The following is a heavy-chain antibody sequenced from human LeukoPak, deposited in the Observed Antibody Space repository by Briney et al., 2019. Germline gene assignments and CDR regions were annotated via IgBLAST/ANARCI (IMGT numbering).Heavy chain of an antibody. J-gene: IGHJ6*03. V-gene: IGHV3-43D*03. D-gene: IGHD6-13*01. CDR2: ISWDGGST. CDR1: GFTFDDYA. Sequence: PGGSLRLSCAASGFTFDDYAMHWVRQAPGKGLEWVSLISWDGGSTYYADSVKGRFTISGDNSKNSLYLQMNSLRAEDTALYYCAKDQAEAAAGNYYYYYMDVWGKGTTVTVSS. CDR3: AKDQAEAAAGNYYYYYMDV.